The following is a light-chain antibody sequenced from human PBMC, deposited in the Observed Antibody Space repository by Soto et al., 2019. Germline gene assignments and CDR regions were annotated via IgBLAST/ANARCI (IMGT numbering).Light chain of an antibody. V-gene: IGKV1-5*03. CDR1: QSISSW. CDR3: KQYETYPLT. Sequence: DIQLTQSPSTLSASVGDRVTITCRASQSISSWLAWYQQKPGKAPKLLVYKASSLESGVPSRFSGSGSGTEFTLTISTLQPDDFATYYCKQYETYPLTFGGGTKVEIK. J-gene: IGKJ4*01. CDR2: KAS.